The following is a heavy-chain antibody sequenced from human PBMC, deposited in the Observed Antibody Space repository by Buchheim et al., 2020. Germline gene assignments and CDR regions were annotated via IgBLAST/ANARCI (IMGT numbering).Heavy chain of an antibody. CDR1: GFTFSSYW. V-gene: IGHV3-74*01. CDR2: INSDGSST. CDR3: ARYGSIAAASTFVY. D-gene: IGHD6-13*01. Sequence: EVQLVESGGGLVQPGGSLRLSCAASGFTFSSYWMHWVRQAPGKGLVWVSCINSDGSSTRFADSVKGRFTISRDNAKNSLYLQKNRLRAEGTAVYYCARYGSIAAASTFVYWGQGAL. J-gene: IGHJ4*02.